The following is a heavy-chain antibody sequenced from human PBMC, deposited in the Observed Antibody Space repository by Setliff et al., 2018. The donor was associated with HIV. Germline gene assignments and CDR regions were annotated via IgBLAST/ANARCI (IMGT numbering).Heavy chain of an antibody. CDR1: GFTFINYA. V-gene: IGHV3-23*01. CDR3: ARGGFGELSITHF. J-gene: IGHJ4*02. Sequence: SLRLSCAASGFTFINYAMSWVRQAPGKGLEWVATISGSANSTWSADSVKGRFTISRDNSKNTLYMQMNSLRVEDTAVYYCARGGFGELSITHFWGQGTLVTVSS. D-gene: IGHD3-10*01. CDR2: ISGSANST.